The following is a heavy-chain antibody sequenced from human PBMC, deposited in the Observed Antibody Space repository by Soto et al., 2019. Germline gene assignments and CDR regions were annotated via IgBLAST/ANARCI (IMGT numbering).Heavy chain of an antibody. J-gene: IGHJ6*02. CDR3: ARDRLDSYGYNYYYGMDV. V-gene: IGHV4-59*01. CDR2: IYYSGCT. D-gene: IGHD5-18*01. Sequence: SETLSLTCTVSGGSISSYYWSWIRQPPGKGLEWIGYIYYSGCTNYNPSLKSRVTISVDTSKNQFSLKLSSVTAADTAVYYCARDRLDSYGYNYYYGMDVWGQGTTVTVSS. CDR1: GGSISSYY.